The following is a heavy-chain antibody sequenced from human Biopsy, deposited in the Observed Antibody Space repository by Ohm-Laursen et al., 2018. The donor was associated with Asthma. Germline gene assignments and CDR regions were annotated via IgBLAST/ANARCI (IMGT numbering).Heavy chain of an antibody. D-gene: IGHD3-22*01. CDR1: GFVFSQCG. J-gene: IGHJ3*02. V-gene: IGHV3-30*03. CDR2: VSSDGHNK. CDR3: ARQSGQDYGDSSGFDI. Sequence: SLRLSCAASGFVFSQCGMHWVRQGPGKGLEWVALVSSDGHNKYYEDSVKGRFTISRDNSRNRPYLQINRLTVGDSAVYFCARQSGQDYGDSSGFDIWGQGTKVAVSS.